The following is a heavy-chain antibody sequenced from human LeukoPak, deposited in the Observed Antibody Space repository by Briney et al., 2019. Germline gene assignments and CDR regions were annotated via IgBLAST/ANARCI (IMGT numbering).Heavy chain of an antibody. CDR3: AIKYCSGGSCYNYYYYMDV. CDR2: IIPIFGTA. J-gene: IGHJ6*03. CDR1: GGTFGSYA. Sequence: SVKVSCKASGGTFGSYAISWVRQAPGQGLEWMGGIIPIFGTANYAQKFQGRVTITTDESTSTAYMELSSLRSEDTAVYYCAIKYCSGGSCYNYYYYMDVWGKGTTVTVSS. D-gene: IGHD2-15*01. V-gene: IGHV1-69*05.